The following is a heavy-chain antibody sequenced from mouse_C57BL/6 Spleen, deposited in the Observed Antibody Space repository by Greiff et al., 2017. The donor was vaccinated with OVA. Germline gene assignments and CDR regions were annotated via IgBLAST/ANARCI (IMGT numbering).Heavy chain of an antibody. CDR2: IWSAGST. Sequence: QVQLTESGPGLVAPSQSLSITCTVSGFSLPSYGVHWVRQPPGPGLELLVVIWSAGSTTYNSALKSRLSISKDNSKSQVFLKMNSLQTDDTAMYYCARQDYGSSGAMDYWGQGTSVTVSS. D-gene: IGHD1-1*01. CDR1: GFSLPSYG. CDR3: ARQDYGSSGAMDY. J-gene: IGHJ4*01. V-gene: IGHV2-6-1*01.